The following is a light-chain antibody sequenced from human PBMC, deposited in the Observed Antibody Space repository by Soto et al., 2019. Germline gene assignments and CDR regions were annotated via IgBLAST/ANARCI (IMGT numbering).Light chain of an antibody. CDR3: QQYGSSPLT. CDR1: QSVSSSY. V-gene: IGKV3-20*01. J-gene: IGKJ3*01. Sequence: EMVLTQSPGTLSFSPGERATLSCRASQSVSSSYLAWYQQKPGQAPRLLIYGASSRATGIPDRFSGSGSVTDFTLTISRLEPEDFAVYYCQQYGSSPLTFGPGTKVDIK. CDR2: GAS.